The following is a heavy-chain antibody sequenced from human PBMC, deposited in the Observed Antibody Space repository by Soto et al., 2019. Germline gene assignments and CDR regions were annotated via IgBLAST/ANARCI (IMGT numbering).Heavy chain of an antibody. CDR1: GFTFSSYA. Sequence: GGSLRLSCAASGFTFSSYAMHWVRQAPGKGLEWVAVISYDGSNKYYADSVKGRFTISRDNSKNTLYLQMNSLRAEDTAVYYCATSIVVVTAPLAYWGQGTLVTVSS. CDR3: ATSIVVVTAPLAY. J-gene: IGHJ4*02. D-gene: IGHD2-21*02. V-gene: IGHV3-30-3*01. CDR2: ISYDGSNK.